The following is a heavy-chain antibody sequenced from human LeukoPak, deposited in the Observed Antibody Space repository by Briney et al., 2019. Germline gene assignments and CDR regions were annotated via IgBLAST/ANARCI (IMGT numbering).Heavy chain of an antibody. V-gene: IGHV3-74*01. J-gene: IGHJ4*02. CDR2: INSDGSST. D-gene: IGHD3-10*02. CDR1: GFTFDDYA. CDR3: VCSDHFHY. Sequence: PGGSLRLSCAASGFTFDDYAMHWVRQAPGKGLVWVSRINSDGSSTSYADSVKGRFTISRDNAKNTLYLQMNSLRAEDTAVYYCVCSDHFHYWGQGTLVTVSS.